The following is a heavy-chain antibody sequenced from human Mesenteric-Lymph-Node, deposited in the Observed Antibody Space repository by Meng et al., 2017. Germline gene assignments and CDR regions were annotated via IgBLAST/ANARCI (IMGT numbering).Heavy chain of an antibody. CDR2: TYYRSKWYN. Sequence: QVELQQSGPGLVKPSQTLSLPCAVFGASVSSNNVAYNWIRQSPSRGLEWLGRTYYRSKWYNDYAVSVKSRITINPDTSKNQFSLQLNSVTPEDTAMYYCARSGSSGWIDYWGQGTLVTVSS. V-gene: IGHV6-1*01. J-gene: IGHJ4*02. D-gene: IGHD6-19*01. CDR1: GASVSSNNVA. CDR3: ARSGSSGWIDY.